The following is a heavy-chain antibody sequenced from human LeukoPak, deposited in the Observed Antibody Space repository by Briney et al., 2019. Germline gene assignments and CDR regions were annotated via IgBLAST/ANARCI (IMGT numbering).Heavy chain of an antibody. CDR3: AREAVSGSSYFDY. J-gene: IGHJ4*02. V-gene: IGHV3-21*01. D-gene: IGHD6-19*01. CDR1: GFTFKNYH. Sequence: SGGSLRLSCAASGFTFKNYHMNWVRQVPGKGPEWVSSITDNGLSIYYADSVKGRFTISRDNAENSLYLQMDSLRAEDTAVYCCAREAVSGSSYFDYWGLGTLVTVSS. CDR2: ITDNGLSI.